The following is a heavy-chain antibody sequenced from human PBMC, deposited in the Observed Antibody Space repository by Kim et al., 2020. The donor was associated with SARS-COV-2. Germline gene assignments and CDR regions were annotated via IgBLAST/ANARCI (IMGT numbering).Heavy chain of an antibody. CDR2: VYTRGRT. V-gene: IGHV4-39*01. Sequence: PGKGLQWTGGVYTRGRTYNPPCLKSGVTLSLDTSSNQFSLKVTSVTAADTAMFYCAGSTNWPYYYFALWGRGTLVTVSS. CDR3: AGSTNWPYYYFAL. J-gene: IGHJ2*01. D-gene: IGHD1-1*01.